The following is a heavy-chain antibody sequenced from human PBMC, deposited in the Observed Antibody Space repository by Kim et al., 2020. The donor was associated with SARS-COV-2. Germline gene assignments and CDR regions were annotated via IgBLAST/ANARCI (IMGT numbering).Heavy chain of an antibody. CDR3: ARDRDSSSSGFFDY. J-gene: IGHJ4*02. V-gene: IGHV1-46*01. D-gene: IGHD6-6*01. Sequence: AQKFQGRVTMTRDTSTSTVYMELSSLRSEDTAVYYCARDRDSSSSGFFDYWGQGTLVTVSS.